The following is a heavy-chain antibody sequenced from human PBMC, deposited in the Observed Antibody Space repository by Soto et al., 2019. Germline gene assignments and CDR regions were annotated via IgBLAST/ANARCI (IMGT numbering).Heavy chain of an antibody. CDR3: ARSRQLRSFDWADAFDI. Sequence: SETLSLTCAVSGGSMSSSTWWSWVRQSPGKGLEWIGDMYHTGTTNYNPSLNSRVTISVDKSKSQFSLKLTSVTAADTAVYYRARSRQLRSFDWADAFDIWGQGTMVTVSS. D-gene: IGHD3-9*01. CDR2: MYHTGTT. J-gene: IGHJ3*02. V-gene: IGHV4-4*02. CDR1: GGSMSSSTW.